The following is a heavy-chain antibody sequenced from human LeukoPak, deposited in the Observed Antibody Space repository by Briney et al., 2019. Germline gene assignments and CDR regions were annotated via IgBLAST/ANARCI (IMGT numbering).Heavy chain of an antibody. CDR3: ARDSYYYYYGMDV. V-gene: IGHV1-18*01. Sequence: ASVKVSCTASGYTFTSYGISWVRQAPGQGLEWMGWISAYNGNTNYAQKLQGRVTMTTDTSTSTAYMELRSLRSDDTAVYYCARDSYYYYYGMDVWGQGTTVTVSS. CDR1: GYTFTSYG. J-gene: IGHJ6*02. CDR2: ISAYNGNT.